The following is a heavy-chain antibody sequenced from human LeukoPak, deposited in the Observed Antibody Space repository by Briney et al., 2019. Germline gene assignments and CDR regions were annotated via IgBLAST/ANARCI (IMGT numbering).Heavy chain of an antibody. D-gene: IGHD4-17*01. CDR1: GFSLSASGMC. V-gene: IGHV2-70*01. CDR2: IDWDDNI. CDR3: ARLLYGDQSGEFDY. J-gene: IGHJ4*02. Sequence: SGPTLVNPTQTLTLTCTFSGFSLSASGMCVSWIRQPPGKALEWLALIDWDDNIYYSTSLKTRLTISKDTSKNQVVLTLTNVDPVDTATYYCARLLYGDQSGEFDYWGQGTLVIVSS.